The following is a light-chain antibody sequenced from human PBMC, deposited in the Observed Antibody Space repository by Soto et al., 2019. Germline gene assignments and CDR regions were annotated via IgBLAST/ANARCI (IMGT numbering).Light chain of an antibody. CDR3: QQYENPPLT. CDR2: GAC. J-gene: IGKJ4*02. CDR1: QSVCSSY. Sequence: EMALTGSAVSVSVCPGERAALSCRASQSVCSSYLAWYQQKPGQAPRLLIYGACNRATGIPDRFSGGGSGTDFPLTISRLEPEDFAVYYCQQYENPPLTFGAGTKVDIK. V-gene: IGKV3-20*01.